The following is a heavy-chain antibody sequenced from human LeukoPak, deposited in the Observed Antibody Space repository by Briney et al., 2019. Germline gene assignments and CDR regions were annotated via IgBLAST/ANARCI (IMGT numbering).Heavy chain of an antibody. J-gene: IGHJ4*02. Sequence: GGSLRLSCAASGFTVSSNYMSWVRQAPGKGLEWVSAISGSGGSTYYADSVKGRFTISRDNSKNTLYLQMNSLRAEDTAVYYCAKGGTYYDFWSGYHILYFDYWGQGTLVTVSS. V-gene: IGHV3-23*01. CDR1: GFTVSSNY. D-gene: IGHD3-3*01. CDR2: ISGSGGST. CDR3: AKGGTYYDFWSGYHILYFDY.